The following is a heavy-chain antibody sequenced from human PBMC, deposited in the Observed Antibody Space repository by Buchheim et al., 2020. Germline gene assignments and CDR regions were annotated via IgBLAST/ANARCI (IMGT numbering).Heavy chain of an antibody. CDR2: ISGSGDST. CDR1: GFTFSSYA. V-gene: IGHV3-23*04. D-gene: IGHD3-3*01. Sequence: EVQLVESGGGLVQPGGSLRLSCAASGFTFSSYAMSWVRQAPGKGLEWVSSISGSGDSTYYADSVKDRFTISRDNSKNTLYLQMNSLRAEDTALYYCAKDRIFGVVSRPNWFDPWGQGT. CDR3: AKDRIFGVVSRPNWFDP. J-gene: IGHJ5*02.